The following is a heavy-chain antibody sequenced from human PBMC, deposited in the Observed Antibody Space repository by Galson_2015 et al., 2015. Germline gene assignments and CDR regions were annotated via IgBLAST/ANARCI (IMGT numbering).Heavy chain of an antibody. V-gene: IGHV3-48*02. CDR1: GFTFSNYS. D-gene: IGHD2-15*01. CDR2: ITSRSSTI. Sequence: SLRLSCAASGFTFSNYSMSWVRQVPGKGPEWISYITSRSSTIYYSDSVKGRFTISRDNAKNSLYLEMKSLRDEDTALYYCARDSGYCSGTSCYSVGAFDIWGQGTMVTVSS. CDR3: ARDSGYCSGTSCYSVGAFDI. J-gene: IGHJ3*02.